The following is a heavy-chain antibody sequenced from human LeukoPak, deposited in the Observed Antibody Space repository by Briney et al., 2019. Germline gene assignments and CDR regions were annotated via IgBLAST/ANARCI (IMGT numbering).Heavy chain of an antibody. J-gene: IGHJ5*02. CDR2: IYYSGST. CDR1: GGSISTYF. V-gene: IGHV4-59*01. CDR3: ARDVTCSSSSCYTNWFDP. Sequence: SETLSLTCNVSGGSISTYFWSWIRQPPGKGLEWIGYIYYSGSTNYNPSLKSRVTISVDTSKNQFSLKLNSVTGADTAVYYCARDVTCSSSSCYTNWFDPWGQGTLVTVSS. D-gene: IGHD2-2*02.